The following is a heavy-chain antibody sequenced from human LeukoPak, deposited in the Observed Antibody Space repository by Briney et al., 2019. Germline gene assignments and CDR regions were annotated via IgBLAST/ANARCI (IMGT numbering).Heavy chain of an antibody. CDR2: ISYDGSNK. D-gene: IGHD3-9*01. CDR3: ARGAPDILTGVYFDY. V-gene: IGHV3-30*04. CDR1: GFTFSSYA. J-gene: IGHJ4*02. Sequence: PGGSLRLSCAASGFTFSSYAMHWVRQAPGKGLEWVAVISYDGSNKYYADSVKGRFTISRDNSKNTLYLQMNSLRAEDTAVYYCARGAPDILTGVYFDYWGQGTLVTVSS.